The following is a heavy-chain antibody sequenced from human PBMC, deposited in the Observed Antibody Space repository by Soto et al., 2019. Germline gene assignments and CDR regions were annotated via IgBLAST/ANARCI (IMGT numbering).Heavy chain of an antibody. CDR1: GFTFTSSA. D-gene: IGHD1-26*01. Sequence: SVKVSCKASGFTFTSSAVQWVRQARGQRLEWIGWIVVGSGNTNYAQKFQERVTITRDMSTSTAYMELSSLRSEDTAVYYCAAGGMVAPPPEIAFDYGGRETLVPFSS. CDR3: AAGGMVAPPPEIAFDY. J-gene: IGHJ4*02. V-gene: IGHV1-58*01. CDR2: IVVGSGNT.